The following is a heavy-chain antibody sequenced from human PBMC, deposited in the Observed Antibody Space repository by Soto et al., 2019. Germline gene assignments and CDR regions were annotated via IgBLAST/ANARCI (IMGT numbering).Heavy chain of an antibody. CDR2: IIPIFGTA. D-gene: IGHD6-13*01. Sequence: SVKVSCKASGGTFSSYAISWVRQAPGQGLEWMGGIIPIFGTANYAQKFQGRVTITADESTSTAYMELSSLRSEDTAVYYCARDRNRGYSSSGSTYYYYGMDVWGQ. CDR1: GGTFSSYA. CDR3: ARDRNRGYSSSGSTYYYYGMDV. V-gene: IGHV1-69*13. J-gene: IGHJ6*02.